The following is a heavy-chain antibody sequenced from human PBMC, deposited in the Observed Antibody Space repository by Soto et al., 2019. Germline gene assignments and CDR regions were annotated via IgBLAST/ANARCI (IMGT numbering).Heavy chain of an antibody. V-gene: IGHV4-31*03. D-gene: IGHD2-21*01. CDR1: GGSISSGGYY. J-gene: IGHJ4*02. CDR3: ATLKSGWLLPFDY. Sequence: QVQLQESGPGLVKPSQTLSLTCTVSGGSISSGGYYWSWIRQHPGKGLEWIGYIYYSGSTYYNPSLKSRVXXSXYXXKNQFSLKLSSVTAADTAVYYCATLKSGWLLPFDYWGQGTLVTVSS. CDR2: IYYSGST.